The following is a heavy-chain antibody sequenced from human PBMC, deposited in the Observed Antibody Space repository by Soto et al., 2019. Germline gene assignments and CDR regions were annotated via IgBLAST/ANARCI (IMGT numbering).Heavy chain of an antibody. CDR1: GGTFSSYA. CDR2: TFPIFGTA. Sequence: QVQLVQSGAEVKKPGSSVKVSCKASGGTFSSYAISWVRQAPGQGLEWMGGTFPIFGTANYAQKFQGRVTISEEQYTSTAYLEVSGLRSEDTVVYYCATVDICTWIDGMDVWGHGTTVTVAS. V-gene: IGHV1-69*01. D-gene: IGHD3-9*01. J-gene: IGHJ6*02. CDR3: ATVDICTWIDGMDV.